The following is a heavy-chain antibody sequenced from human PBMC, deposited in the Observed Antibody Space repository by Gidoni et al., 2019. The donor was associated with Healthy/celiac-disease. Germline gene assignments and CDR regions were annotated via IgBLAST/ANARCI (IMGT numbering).Heavy chain of an antibody. CDR1: GFTFSSYA. D-gene: IGHD2-2*02. V-gene: IGHV3-23*01. Sequence: EVQLLESGGGLVQPGGSLRLSCAASGFTFSSYAMSWVRHAPGKGLEWVSAISGSGGSTDYADSVKGRFTISRDNSKNTLYLQMNSLRAEDTAVYYCAKTQDRIVVVPAAIYYYYYGMDVWGQGTTVTVSS. J-gene: IGHJ6*02. CDR2: ISGSGGST. CDR3: AKTQDRIVVVPAAIYYYYYGMDV.